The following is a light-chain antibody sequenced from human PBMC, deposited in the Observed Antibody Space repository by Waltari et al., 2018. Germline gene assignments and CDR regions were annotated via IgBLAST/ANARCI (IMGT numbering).Light chain of an antibody. V-gene: IGKV1-39*01. CDR2: FAN. CDR1: QGISSY. CDR3: QQGHSYPFT. J-gene: IGKJ3*01. Sequence: DIQMSQSPSSLSASVGDRVTITCRASQGISSYLNWYQQKPGKAPKLLIYFANSLASGVPSRFSGSGSGTEFTLIISSLQPEDFATYYCQQGHSYPFTFGPGTKVDIK.